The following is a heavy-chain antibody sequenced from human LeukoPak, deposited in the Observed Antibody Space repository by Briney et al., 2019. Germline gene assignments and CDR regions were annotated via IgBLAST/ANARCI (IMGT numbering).Heavy chain of an antibody. CDR3: ARKDSSGYFFDY. Sequence: ASVKVSCKASGYTFTSYYMHWVRQAPGQGLEWMGIINPSGGSTSYAQKLQGRVTMTRDTSTSTVYMELSSLRSEDTAVYYCARKDSSGYFFDYWGQGTLVTVSS. D-gene: IGHD3-22*01. J-gene: IGHJ4*02. CDR2: INPSGGST. CDR1: GYTFTSYY. V-gene: IGHV1-46*01.